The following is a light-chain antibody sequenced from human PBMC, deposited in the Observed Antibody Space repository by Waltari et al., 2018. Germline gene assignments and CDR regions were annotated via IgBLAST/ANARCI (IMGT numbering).Light chain of an antibody. V-gene: IGKV1-33*01. J-gene: IGKJ3*01. CDR3: QQYDNLPLT. Sequence: DFQMTQSPSSLSASVGDRVTITCQASQDISNYLNWYQQKPGKAPKLLIYDASNLETGVPSRYSESGSETDFTFTISSLQPGDIATYYCQQYDNLPLTFGPGTKVNIK. CDR2: DAS. CDR1: QDISNY.